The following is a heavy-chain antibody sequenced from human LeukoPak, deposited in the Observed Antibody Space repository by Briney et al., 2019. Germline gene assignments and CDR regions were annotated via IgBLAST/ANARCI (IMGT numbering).Heavy chain of an antibody. Sequence: PGRSLRLSCAASGFNFADYAMYWVRQVPGKGLEWVSGITRNSDKIAYADFVKGRFTISRDNAKNSLYLQMSSLGPDDTALYYCAKGRGGSDDNAFDVWGQGTLVTVSS. CDR3: AKGRGGSDDNAFDV. J-gene: IGHJ3*01. CDR1: GFNFADYA. CDR2: ITRNSDKI. D-gene: IGHD2-15*01. V-gene: IGHV3-9*01.